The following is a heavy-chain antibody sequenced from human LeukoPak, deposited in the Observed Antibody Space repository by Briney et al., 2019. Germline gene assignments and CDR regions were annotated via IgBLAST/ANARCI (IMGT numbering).Heavy chain of an antibody. D-gene: IGHD5-24*01. CDR1: GFTFSSYA. V-gene: IGHV3-30*04. CDR2: ISYDGTNK. J-gene: IGHJ4*02. Sequence: GGSLRLSCEASGFTFSSYAVHWVRQAPGKGLEWVALISYDGTNKYYADSVKGRFTISRDNSKNTLYLQMNSLRAEDTTVYYCARDGRDGYNYFDYWGQGTLVTVSS. CDR3: ARDGRDGYNYFDY.